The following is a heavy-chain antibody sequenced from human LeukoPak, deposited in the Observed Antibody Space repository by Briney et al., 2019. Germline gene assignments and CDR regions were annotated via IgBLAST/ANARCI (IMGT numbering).Heavy chain of an antibody. V-gene: IGHV4-59*08. J-gene: IGHJ4*02. CDR2: IYYGGST. CDR1: GCSISSFH. D-gene: IGHD6-19*01. Sequence: SETLSLTCTVSGCSISSFHWSWFRQPPGKGLEWIGYIYYGGSTNYNPSLKSRVTISADTSKNQFSLKLSSVTAADTAVYYCARHLAVAGTRYYFAYWGQGTLVTVSS. CDR3: ARHLAVAGTRYYFAY.